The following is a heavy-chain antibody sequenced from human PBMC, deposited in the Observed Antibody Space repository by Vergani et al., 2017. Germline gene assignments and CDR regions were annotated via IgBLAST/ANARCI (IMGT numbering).Heavy chain of an antibody. Sequence: QVQLVQSGAEVKKPGASVKVSCKASGYTFTGYYMHWVRQAPGQGLEWMGRINPNSGGTNYAQKFQGRVTMTRDTSISTAYLELSRLRSADTAVYYCARDESYSSSSTYYYYYMDVWGKGTTVTVSS. D-gene: IGHD6-6*01. J-gene: IGHJ6*03. CDR2: INPNSGGT. CDR3: ARDESYSSSSTYYYYYMDV. V-gene: IGHV1-2*06. CDR1: GYTFTGYY.